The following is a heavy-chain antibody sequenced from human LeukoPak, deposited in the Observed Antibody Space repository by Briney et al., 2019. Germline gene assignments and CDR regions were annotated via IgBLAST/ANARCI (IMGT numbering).Heavy chain of an antibody. CDR1: GGSISSYY. J-gene: IGHJ4*02. CDR2: IYYSGST. CDR3: ARLGGYYDPPGY. V-gene: IGHV4-59*08. D-gene: IGHD3-22*01. Sequence: SETLSLTCTVSGGSISSYYWSWIRQPPGKGLEWIGYIYYSGSTNYNPSLKSRVTISVDTSKNQFSLKLNSATAADTAVYYCARLGGYYDPPGYWGQGTLVIVSS.